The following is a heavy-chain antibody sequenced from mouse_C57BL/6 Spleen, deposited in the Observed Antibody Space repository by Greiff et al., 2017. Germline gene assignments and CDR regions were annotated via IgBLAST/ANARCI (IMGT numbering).Heavy chain of an antibody. CDR3: TRNGAKTDYFDY. D-gene: IGHD1-1*01. V-gene: IGHV1-15*01. Sequence: VQLQQSGAELVRPGASVTLSCKASGYTFTDYEMHWVKQTPVHGLEWIGAIDPETGGTAYNQKFKGKAILTADKSSSTAYMELRSLTSEDSAVYYCTRNGAKTDYFDYWGQGTTLTVSS. J-gene: IGHJ2*01. CDR1: GYTFTDYE. CDR2: IDPETGGT.